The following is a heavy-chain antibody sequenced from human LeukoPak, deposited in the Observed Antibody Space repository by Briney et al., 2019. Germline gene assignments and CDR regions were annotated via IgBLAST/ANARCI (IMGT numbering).Heavy chain of an antibody. Sequence: SXXXSCKASGGTFSSYAISWVRQAPGQGLEWMGGIIPIFGTANYAQKFQGRVTITADESTRTDYMELSSLRSEDTAVYYCARLVGLLGDPFDIWGQGTMVTVSS. CDR3: ARLVGLLGDPFDI. V-gene: IGHV1-69*01. CDR2: IIPIFGTA. D-gene: IGHD1-26*01. CDR1: GGTFSSYA. J-gene: IGHJ3*02.